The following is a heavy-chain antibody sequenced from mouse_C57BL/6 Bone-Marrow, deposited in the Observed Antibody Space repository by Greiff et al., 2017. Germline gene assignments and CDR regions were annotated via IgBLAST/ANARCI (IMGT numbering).Heavy chain of an antibody. D-gene: IGHD1-1*01. CDR1: GYTFTSYW. CDR3: AVCYGSSVDY. J-gene: IGHJ2*01. Sequence: QVQLQQPGAELVRPGSSVKLSCKASGYTFTSYWMDWVKQRPGQGLEWIGTIYPSDSETHYNQKFKDKATLTVDKSSSTAYMQLSSLTSEDSAVYYCAVCYGSSVDYWGQGTTLTVSS. V-gene: IGHV1-61*01. CDR2: IYPSDSET.